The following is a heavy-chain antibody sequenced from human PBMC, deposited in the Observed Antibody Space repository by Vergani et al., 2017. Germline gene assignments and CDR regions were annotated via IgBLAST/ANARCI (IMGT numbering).Heavy chain of an antibody. J-gene: IGHJ4*02. D-gene: IGHD3-22*01. Sequence: EVQLVQSGAEVKNPGESLNISCQISGYSFTNYWIGWVRQMPGKGLEWMGIIHPADSDTRYSPSFQGQVTISVDKSISTAYLQRSSLRASDSAMYYCARLYGRDSSGSKYFDYWGQGTLVTVSS. V-gene: IGHV5-51*01. CDR2: IHPADSDT. CDR3: ARLYGRDSSGSKYFDY. CDR1: GYSFTNYW.